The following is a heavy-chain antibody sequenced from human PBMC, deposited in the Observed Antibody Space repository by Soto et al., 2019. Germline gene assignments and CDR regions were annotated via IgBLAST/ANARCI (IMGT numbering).Heavy chain of an antibody. J-gene: IGHJ6*02. CDR1: GGTFSSYA. CDR2: IIPIFGTA. Sequence: ASVKVSCKASGGTFSSYAISWVRQAPGQGLEWMGGIIPIFGTANYAQKFQGRVTITADESTSTAYMELSSLRSEDTAVYYCARDLRQVPIFGVVIMHEIYYYYGMDVWGQGTRVTVSS. V-gene: IGHV1-69*13. CDR3: ARDLRQVPIFGVVIMHEIYYYYGMDV. D-gene: IGHD3-3*01.